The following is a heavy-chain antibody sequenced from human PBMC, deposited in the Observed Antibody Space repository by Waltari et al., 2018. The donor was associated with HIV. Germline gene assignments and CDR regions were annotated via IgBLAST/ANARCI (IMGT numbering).Heavy chain of an antibody. D-gene: IGHD3-22*01. CDR3: VRDYDSSGYYSANWFDP. Sequence: VASGFTFRSYWMHWVRQGPGRGLVWVSRINNDGSNTNYADSVKGRFTISRDNAKNTLYLQMNSLRAEDTAVYSCVRDYDSSGYYSANWFDPWGQGTLVTVSS. CDR1: GFTFRSYW. V-gene: IGHV3-74*01. J-gene: IGHJ5*02. CDR2: INNDGSNT.